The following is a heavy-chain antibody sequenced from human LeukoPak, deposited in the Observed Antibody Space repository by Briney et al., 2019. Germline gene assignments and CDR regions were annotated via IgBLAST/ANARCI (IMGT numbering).Heavy chain of an antibody. J-gene: IGHJ6*02. CDR2: IYYSGST. CDR1: GGSISSYY. V-gene: IGHV4-59*01. CDR3: ARAYYDFWSGYPHYYYGMDV. Sequence: SETLSLTCTVSGGSISSYYWSWIRQPPGKGLEWIGYIYYSGSTNYNPSLKSRVTISVDTSKNQFSLKLSSVTAADTAVSYCARAYYDFWSGYPHYYYGMDVWGQGTTVTVSS. D-gene: IGHD3-3*01.